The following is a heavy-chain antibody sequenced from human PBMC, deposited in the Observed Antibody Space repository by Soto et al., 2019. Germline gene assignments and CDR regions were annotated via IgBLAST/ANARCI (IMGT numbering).Heavy chain of an antibody. Sequence: TLSRTSPFSGGSIPYGGYSWSWIRQPPGKGLEWIGYISHLENTFYNPSFQSRLTLSIDRSKNQFSLNLASLTTEDTAVYYCARGGGYDPFDYWGQGTLVTVYS. V-gene: IGHV4-30-2*01. D-gene: IGHD5-12*01. CDR1: GGSIPYGGYS. J-gene: IGHJ4*02. CDR2: ISHLENT. CDR3: ARGGGYDPFDY.